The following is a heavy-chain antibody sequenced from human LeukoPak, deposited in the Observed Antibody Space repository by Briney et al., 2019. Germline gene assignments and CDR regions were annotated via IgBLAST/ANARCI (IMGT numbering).Heavy chain of an antibody. CDR2: IYTSGST. CDR1: GGSISSGSYY. Sequence: SSETLSLTCTVSGGSISSGSYYWSWIRQPAGKGLEWIGRIYTSGSTNYNPSLKSRATISVDTSKNQFSLKLSSVTAADTAVYYCARKGYDILTGYYDSHWYFDLWGRGTLVTVSS. J-gene: IGHJ2*01. V-gene: IGHV4-61*02. D-gene: IGHD3-9*01. CDR3: ARKGYDILTGYYDSHWYFDL.